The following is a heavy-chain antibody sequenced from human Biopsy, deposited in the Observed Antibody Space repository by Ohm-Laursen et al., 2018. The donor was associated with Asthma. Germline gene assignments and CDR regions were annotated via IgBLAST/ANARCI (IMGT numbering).Heavy chain of an antibody. D-gene: IGHD6-13*01. CDR2: ISAYNGNT. Sequence: GASVKVSCKASGYTFTSYGISWVRQAPGQGLEWMEWISAYNGNTNYAQKLQGRVTMTTDTSTSTAYMELRSLRSDDTAVYYCAREGIAAAGGNLYYYYGMDVWGQGTTVTVSS. CDR3: AREGIAAAGGNLYYYYGMDV. V-gene: IGHV1-18*04. J-gene: IGHJ6*02. CDR1: GYTFTSYG.